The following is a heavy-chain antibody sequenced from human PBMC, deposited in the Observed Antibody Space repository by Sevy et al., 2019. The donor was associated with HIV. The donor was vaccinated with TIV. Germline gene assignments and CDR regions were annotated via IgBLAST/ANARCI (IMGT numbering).Heavy chain of an antibody. CDR1: GFSFSTYA. J-gene: IGHJ3*01. V-gene: IGHV3-30*04. CDR3: AKAGANPPVDSFDL. D-gene: IGHD3-22*01. Sequence: GGSLRLSCAASGFSFSTYAMHWVRQAPGTGLEWVAVISYDESHKYYTDSVKGRFTISRDNSKNTLFLQMNSLRPEDTALYYCAKAGANPPVDSFDLWGQGTVVTVSS. CDR2: ISYDESHK.